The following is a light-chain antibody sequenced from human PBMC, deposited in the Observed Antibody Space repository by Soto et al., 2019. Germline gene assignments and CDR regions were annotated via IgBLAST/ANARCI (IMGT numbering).Light chain of an antibody. Sequence: EIVMTQSPATLSVSPGERATLSCRASQSISTELAGYQQKPGQPPRLLIYSASTKATGVPARFTGSGSGSEFTLTISGLQSEDFAVYYCQQGHNWPLTFGQATRLEI. J-gene: IGKJ2*01. CDR3: QQGHNWPLT. CDR1: QSISTE. V-gene: IGKV3-15*01. CDR2: SAS.